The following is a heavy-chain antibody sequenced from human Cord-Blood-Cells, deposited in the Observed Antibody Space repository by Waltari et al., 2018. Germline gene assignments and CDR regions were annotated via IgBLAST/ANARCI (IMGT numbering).Heavy chain of an antibody. V-gene: IGHV3-30*18. CDR3: AKKLDGSGSYYNYYYYGMDV. Sequence: QVQLVESGGGVVQPGRSLRLSCAASGLTFSSYGIHWVRQAPGQGLAWVAVISYDGSNKYYADSVKGRFTISRDNSKNTLYLQMNSLRAEDTAVYYCAKKLDGSGSYYNYYYYGMDVWGQGTTVTVSS. CDR1: GLTFSSYG. CDR2: ISYDGSNK. D-gene: IGHD3-10*01. J-gene: IGHJ6*02.